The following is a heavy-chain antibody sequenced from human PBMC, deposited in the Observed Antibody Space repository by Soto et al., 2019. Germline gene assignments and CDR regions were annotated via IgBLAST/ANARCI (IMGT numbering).Heavy chain of an antibody. D-gene: IGHD2-2*01. Sequence: PGGSLRLSCAASGFTFSSYGMHWFRQAPGKGLEWVAVISYDGSNKYYADSVKGRFTISRDNSKNTLYLQMNSLRAEDTAVYYCAKDWYCSSTSCSTWSPYYYYYGMDVWGPGTTVTVSS. V-gene: IGHV3-30*18. CDR1: GFTFSSYG. CDR2: ISYDGSNK. CDR3: AKDWYCSSTSCSTWSPYYYYYGMDV. J-gene: IGHJ6*02.